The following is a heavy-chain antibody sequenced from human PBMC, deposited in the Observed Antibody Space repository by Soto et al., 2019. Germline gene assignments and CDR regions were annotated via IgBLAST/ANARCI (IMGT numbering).Heavy chain of an antibody. D-gene: IGHD6-13*01. CDR1: GYTFTNYG. J-gene: IGHJ4*01. V-gene: IGHV1-18*01. CDR2: ISVYNGNT. CDR3: ARDRVRGSSWYPFAY. Sequence: ASVKVSCKASGYTFTNYGISWVRQAPGQGLEWMAWISVYNGNTNYAQKLQGRFAITSDTSTNTAYMELRSLRSDDTAVYYCARDRVRGSSWYPFAYWG.